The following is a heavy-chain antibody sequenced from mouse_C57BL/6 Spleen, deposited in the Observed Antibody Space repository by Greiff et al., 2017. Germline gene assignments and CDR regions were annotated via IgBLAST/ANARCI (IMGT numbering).Heavy chain of an antibody. CDR2: IGPGSGST. V-gene: IGHV1-77*01. CDR1: GYTFTDYY. D-gene: IGHD2-1*01. J-gene: IGHJ4*01. Sequence: VQRVESGAELVKPGASVKISCKASGYTFTDYYINWVKQRPGQGLEWIGKIGPGSGSTYYNEKFKGKAPLTADKSSSTAYMQLSSLTSEDSAVYFCAIYYGNNYYAMDYWGQGTSVTVSS. CDR3: AIYYGNNYYAMDY.